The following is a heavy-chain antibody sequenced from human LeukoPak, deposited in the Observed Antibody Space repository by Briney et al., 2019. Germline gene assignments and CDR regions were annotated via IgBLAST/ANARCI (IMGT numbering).Heavy chain of an antibody. Sequence: GGSLRFSCAASGFTFSSYAMHWVRQAPGKGLEWVAVISYDGSNKYYADSVKGRFTISRDNSKNTLYLQMNSLRAEDTAVYYCARDSAPPRIAAAGTGSPPSGLLAVWGQGTTVTVSS. CDR3: ARDSAPPRIAAAGTGSPPSGLLAV. V-gene: IGHV3-30-3*01. CDR2: ISYDGSNK. CDR1: GFTFSSYA. J-gene: IGHJ6*02. D-gene: IGHD6-13*01.